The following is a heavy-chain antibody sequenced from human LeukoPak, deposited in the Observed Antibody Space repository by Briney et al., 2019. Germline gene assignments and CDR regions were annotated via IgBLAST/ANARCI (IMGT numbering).Heavy chain of an antibody. CDR1: GGSISSGDYY. CDR3: ARGGGSVDY. D-gene: IGHD5-24*01. V-gene: IGHV4-30-4*08. J-gene: IGHJ4*02. Sequence: SETLSLTCTVSGGSISSGDYYWSWIRQPPGEGLEWIGYIYYSGSTYYNPSLKSRVTISVDTSKTQFSLKLSSVTAADTAVYYCARGGGSVDYWGQGTLVTVSS. CDR2: IYYSGST.